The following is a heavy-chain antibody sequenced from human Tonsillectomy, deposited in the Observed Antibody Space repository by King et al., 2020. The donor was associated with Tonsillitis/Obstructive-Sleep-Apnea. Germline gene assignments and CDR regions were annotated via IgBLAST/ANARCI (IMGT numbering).Heavy chain of an antibody. CDR3: ARDGFKAFDI. Sequence: QLVQSGGGVVQPGRSLRLSCTASGFTFSYYDIHWVRQAPGKGLEWVAVIWYDGSNKYYADSVKGRFTISRDNSKNTLYLQMNSLRAEDTAVYYCARDGFKAFDIWGQGTMVTVSS. CDR1: GFTFSYYD. J-gene: IGHJ3*02. V-gene: IGHV3-33*01. CDR2: IWYDGSNK.